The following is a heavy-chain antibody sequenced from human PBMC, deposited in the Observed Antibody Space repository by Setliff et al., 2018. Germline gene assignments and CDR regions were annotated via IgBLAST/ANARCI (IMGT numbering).Heavy chain of an antibody. D-gene: IGHD3-9*01. CDR3: AHSTTFDLHHDY. V-gene: IGHV4-4*09. J-gene: IGHJ4*02. CDR2: IFTSGST. CDR1: GGSVSTFY. Sequence: SETLSLTCRVSGGSVSTFYWTWIRQPPGKGLEWIGYIFTSGSTQYNPSLKSRATISRDTSSNQFSLKLFSVTAADTAVYYCAHSTTFDLHHDYWGQGALVTVS.